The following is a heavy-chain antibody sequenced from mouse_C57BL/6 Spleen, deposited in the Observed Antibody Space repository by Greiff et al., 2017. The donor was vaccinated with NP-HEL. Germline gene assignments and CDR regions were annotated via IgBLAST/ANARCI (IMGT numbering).Heavy chain of an antibody. CDR2: INPNNGGT. CDR3: ANIYYGYDVDGFAY. CDR1: GYTFTDYY. Sequence: EVQLQQSGPELVKPGASVKISCKASGYTFTDYYMNWVKQSHGKSLEWIGDINPNNGGTSYNQKFKGKATLTVDKSSSTAYMELRSLTSEDSAVYYCANIYYGYDVDGFAYWGQGTLVTVSA. D-gene: IGHD2-2*01. V-gene: IGHV1-26*01. J-gene: IGHJ3*01.